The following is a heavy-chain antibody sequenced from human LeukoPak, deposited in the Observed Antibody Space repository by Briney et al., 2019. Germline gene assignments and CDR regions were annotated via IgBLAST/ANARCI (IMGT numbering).Heavy chain of an antibody. V-gene: IGHV1-46*01. Sequence: ASVKVSCKASGYTFTSYYMHWVRQAPGQGLEWMGIINPSGGSTSYAQKFQGRVTMTRDTSTSTVYMELSSLRSEDTAVYYCARDRGSGSYYYRYYYYGMDVWGQGTTVTVSS. D-gene: IGHD3-10*01. CDR1: GYTFTSYY. CDR2: INPSGGST. J-gene: IGHJ6*02. CDR3: ARDRGSGSYYYRYYYYGMDV.